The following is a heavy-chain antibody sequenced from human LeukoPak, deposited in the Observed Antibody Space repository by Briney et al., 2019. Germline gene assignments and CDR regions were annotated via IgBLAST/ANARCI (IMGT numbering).Heavy chain of an antibody. V-gene: IGHV5-51*01. D-gene: IGHD2-21*01. CDR2: IYPGDSDT. CDR3: ARRGYCGGDCYSGANWFDP. Sequence: GESLKISCKGSGYSFTSYWIGWARQMPGKGLEWMGIIYPGDSDTRYSPSFQGQVTISAVKSISTAYLQWSSLKASDTAMYYCARRGYCGGDCYSGANWFDPWGQGTLVTVSS. CDR1: GYSFTSYW. J-gene: IGHJ5*02.